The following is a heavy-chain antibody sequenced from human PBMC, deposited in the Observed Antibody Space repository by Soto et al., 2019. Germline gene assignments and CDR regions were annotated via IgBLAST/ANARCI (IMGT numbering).Heavy chain of an antibody. Sequence: GESLKISCKGSGYSFTRYLIGWVRQMPGKGLECMGIIYPGDSETRYSPSFQGQVTISADKSISTAYLQWSSLEASDTAMYYCARHRYCSGGSCYMYYGMDVWGQGTTVTVSS. CDR2: IYPGDSET. D-gene: IGHD2-15*01. CDR1: GYSFTRYL. V-gene: IGHV5-51*01. J-gene: IGHJ6*02. CDR3: ARHRYCSGGSCYMYYGMDV.